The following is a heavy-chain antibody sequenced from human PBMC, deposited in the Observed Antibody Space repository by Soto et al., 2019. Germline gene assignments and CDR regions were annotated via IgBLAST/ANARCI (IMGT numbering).Heavy chain of an antibody. J-gene: IGHJ4*02. CDR1: GYSFTSYW. Sequence: GASLKISCKGSGYSFTSYWIGWVRQMPGKGLEWMGIIYPGDSDTRYSPSFQGQVTISADKSISTAYLQWSSLKASDTAMYYCARRFKSYDILTGYYKSGFDYWGQGTLVTVSS. CDR2: IYPGDSDT. CDR3: ARRFKSYDILTGYYKSGFDY. V-gene: IGHV5-51*01. D-gene: IGHD3-9*01.